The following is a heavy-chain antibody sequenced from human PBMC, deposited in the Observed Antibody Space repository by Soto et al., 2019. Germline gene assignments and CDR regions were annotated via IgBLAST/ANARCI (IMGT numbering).Heavy chain of an antibody. D-gene: IGHD3-16*01. CDR3: TRTINFGLPGNGMDV. J-gene: IGHJ6*02. CDR2: IRNKANSYAT. V-gene: IGHV3-73*01. CDR1: GFTFSGSS. Sequence: GGSLRLSCAASGFTFSGSSVHWVRQASGKGLEWVGRIRNKANSYATAYAASVRGRFTISRDNAKNSLFLQMSSLRAEDTAIYYCTRTINFGLPGNGMDVWGQGTTVTVSS.